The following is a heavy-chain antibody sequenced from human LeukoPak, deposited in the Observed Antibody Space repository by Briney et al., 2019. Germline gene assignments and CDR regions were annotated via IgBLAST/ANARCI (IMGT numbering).Heavy chain of an antibody. CDR3: AKGDKPVIAMVKFDY. V-gene: IGHV3-53*01. J-gene: IGHJ4*02. Sequence: PGGSLRLSCAASGLTVSSDCMSWVRQAPGKGLEWVSFIYSGGNTYYADSVKGRFTISRDNSKNTLYMQMNSLRAEDTAVYYCAKGDKPVIAMVKFDYWGQGTLVTVSS. CDR1: GLTVSSDC. CDR2: IYSGGNT. D-gene: IGHD5-18*01.